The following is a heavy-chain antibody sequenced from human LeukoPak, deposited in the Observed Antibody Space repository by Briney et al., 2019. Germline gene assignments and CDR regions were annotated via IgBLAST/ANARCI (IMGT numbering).Heavy chain of an antibody. V-gene: IGHV3-15*01. D-gene: IGHD5-12*01. CDR2: IRNDRIT. CDR3: TWMATIFTDDY. CDR1: GLTFSDAW. J-gene: IGHJ4*02. Sequence: GGSLRLSCVLSGLTFSDAWMSWVRQAPGKGLEWVGRIRNDRITDYAAPVQGRFSISGDNSKNTFYLQMNSLGTEDTGMYFCTWMATIFTDDYWGQGTLVTVSS.